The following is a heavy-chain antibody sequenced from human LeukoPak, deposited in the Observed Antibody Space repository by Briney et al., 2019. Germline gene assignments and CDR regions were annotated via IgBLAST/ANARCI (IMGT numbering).Heavy chain of an antibody. V-gene: IGHV4-39*01. J-gene: IGHJ4*02. D-gene: IGHD1-26*01. Sequence: SETLSLTCTVSGGSISRSSYYWGWIRQPPGKGLEWIGSMYYSGSTNYNPSLKSRVTISVDTSKNQFSLKLSSVTAADTAVYYCARHMGSGSFIYFDYWGQGTLVTVSS. CDR2: MYYSGST. CDR3: ARHMGSGSFIYFDY. CDR1: GGSISRSSYY.